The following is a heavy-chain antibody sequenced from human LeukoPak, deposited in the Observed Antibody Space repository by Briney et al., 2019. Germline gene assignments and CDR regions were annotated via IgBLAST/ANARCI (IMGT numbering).Heavy chain of an antibody. CDR2: ISSSSSYI. V-gene: IGHV3-21*01. Sequence: GGSLRLSCAASGFTFSSYSMNWVRRAPGKGLEWVSSISSSSSYIYYADSVKGRFTISRDNAKNSLYLQMNSLRAEDTAVYYCARDHATWGLYAFDYWGQGTLVTVSS. CDR1: GFTFSSYS. J-gene: IGHJ4*02. D-gene: IGHD2/OR15-2a*01. CDR3: ARDHATWGLYAFDY.